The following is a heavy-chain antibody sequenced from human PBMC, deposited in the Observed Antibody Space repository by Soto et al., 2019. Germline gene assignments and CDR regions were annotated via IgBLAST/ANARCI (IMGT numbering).Heavy chain of an antibody. CDR1: GFIFATTA. D-gene: IGHD3-16*01. V-gene: IGHV3-23*01. CDR2: ISGSGVRT. Sequence: VQLLQSGGGLVQPGGSLRLSCEASGFIFATTAMGWVRQAPGKGLEWVSTISGSGVRTYYADSVKGRFTISRGNSKNTLFLLMNSLRADDTAVYFCAAVMGSDYDYVWGSLSFDHWGQGALVTVST. J-gene: IGHJ4*02. CDR3: AAVMGSDYDYVWGSLSFDH.